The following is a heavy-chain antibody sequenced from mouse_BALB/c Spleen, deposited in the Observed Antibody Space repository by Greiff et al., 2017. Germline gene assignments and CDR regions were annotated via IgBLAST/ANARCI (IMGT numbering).Heavy chain of an antibody. CDR1: GYTFTSYW. J-gene: IGHJ4*01. V-gene: IGHV1-7*01. CDR2: IDPSTGYT. Sequence: QVQLKQSGAELAKPGASVKMSCKASGYTFTSYWMHWVKQRPGQGLEWIGYIDPSTGYTEYNQKFKDKATLTADKSSSTAYMQLSSLTSEDSAVYYCASFRAMDYWGQGTSVTVSS. CDR3: ASFRAMDY.